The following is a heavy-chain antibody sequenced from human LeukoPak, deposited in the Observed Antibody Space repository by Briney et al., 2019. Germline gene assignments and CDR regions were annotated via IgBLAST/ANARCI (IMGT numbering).Heavy chain of an antibody. V-gene: IGHV4-61*05. CDR1: GGSISSSSYY. CDR2: IYYSGST. CDR3: ARVGYCSGGSCHWYFDY. Sequence: PSETLSLTCTVSGGSISSSSYYWGWIRQPPGKGLEWIGYIYYSGSTNYNPSLKSRVTISVDTSKNQFSLKLSSVTAADTAVYYCARVGYCSGGSCHWYFDYWGQGTLVTVSS. D-gene: IGHD2-15*01. J-gene: IGHJ4*02.